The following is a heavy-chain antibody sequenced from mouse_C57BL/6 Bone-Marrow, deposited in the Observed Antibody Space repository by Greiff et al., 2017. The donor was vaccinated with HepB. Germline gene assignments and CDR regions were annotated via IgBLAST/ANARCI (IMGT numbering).Heavy chain of an antibody. V-gene: IGHV7-3*01. CDR3: ASRYGYDRNYAMDY. J-gene: IGHJ4*01. CDR2: IRNKANGYTT. CDR1: GFTFTDYY. D-gene: IGHD2-2*01. Sequence: EVHLVESGGGLVQPGGSLSLSCAASGFTFTDYYMSWVRQPPGKALEWLGFIRNKANGYTTEYSASVKGRFTISRDNSQSILYLQMNALRAEDSATYYCASRYGYDRNYAMDYWGQGTSVTVSS.